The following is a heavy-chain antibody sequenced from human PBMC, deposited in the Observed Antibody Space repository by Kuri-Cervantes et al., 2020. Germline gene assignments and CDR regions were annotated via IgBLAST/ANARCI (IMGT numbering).Heavy chain of an antibody. CDR1: GFTFDDYA. J-gene: IGHJ6*02. D-gene: IGHD2-8*01. CDR3: ARDGPNGRYYYYYYSMDV. V-gene: IGHV3-9*01. CDR2: ISWNSGSI. Sequence: LSLTCAASGFTFDDYAMHWVRQAPGKGLEWVSGISWNSGSIGYADSVKGRFTISRDNSKNTLYLQMNSLRAEDTAVYYCARDGPNGRYYYYYYSMDVWGQGTTVTVSS.